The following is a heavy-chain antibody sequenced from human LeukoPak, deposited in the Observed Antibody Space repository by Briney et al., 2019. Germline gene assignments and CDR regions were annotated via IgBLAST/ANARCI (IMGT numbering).Heavy chain of an antibody. D-gene: IGHD2-15*01. V-gene: IGHV4-34*01. CDR3: ARSLRGRPPDY. Sequence: PSETLSLICAVYGGSFSGYFWNWIRQPPGKGLEWIGEINHSGSTNYNPSLKSRVTISVDTSKNQFSLKLSSVTAADTAVYYCARSLRGRPPDYWGQGTLVTVSS. CDR2: INHSGST. J-gene: IGHJ4*02. CDR1: GGSFSGYF.